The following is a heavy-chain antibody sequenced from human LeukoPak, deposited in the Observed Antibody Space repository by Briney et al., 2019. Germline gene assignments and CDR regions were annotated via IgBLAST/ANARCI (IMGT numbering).Heavy chain of an antibody. CDR3: ARWHCSSTSCQDYYYGMDV. Sequence: GGSLRLSCAASGFTLSSYEMNWVRQAPGKGLEWVSYISSSGSTIYYADSVKGRFTISRDNAKNSLYLQMNSLRAEDTAVYYCARWHCSSTSCQDYYYGMDVWGQGTTVTVSS. CDR1: GFTLSSYE. V-gene: IGHV3-48*03. CDR2: ISSSGSTI. J-gene: IGHJ6*02. D-gene: IGHD2-2*01.